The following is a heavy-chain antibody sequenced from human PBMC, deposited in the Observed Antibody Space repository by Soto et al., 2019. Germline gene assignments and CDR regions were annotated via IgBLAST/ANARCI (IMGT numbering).Heavy chain of an antibody. Sequence: SETLSLTCTVSGGSIISGGYYWSWIRQHPGKGLEWIGYIYYSGSTYYNPSLKSRVTISVDTSKNQFSLKLSSVTAADTAVYYCARERCSGGSCYSLDYWGQGTLVTVSS. J-gene: IGHJ4*02. D-gene: IGHD2-15*01. CDR1: GGSIISGGYY. CDR3: ARERCSGGSCYSLDY. CDR2: IYYSGST. V-gene: IGHV4-31*03.